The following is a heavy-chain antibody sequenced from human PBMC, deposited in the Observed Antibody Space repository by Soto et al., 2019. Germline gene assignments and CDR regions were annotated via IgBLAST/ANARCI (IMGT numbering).Heavy chain of an antibody. J-gene: IGHJ4*02. D-gene: IGHD6-19*01. V-gene: IGHV3-30*18. CDR3: AKGEQWLFEGYFDY. Sequence: QVQLVESGGGVVQPGRSLRLSCAASGFTFSSYGMHWVRQAPGKGLEWVAVISYDGSNKYYADSVKGRFTISRDNSKNTLYLQMSSLRAEDTAVYYCAKGEQWLFEGYFDYWGQGTLVTVSS. CDR1: GFTFSSYG. CDR2: ISYDGSNK.